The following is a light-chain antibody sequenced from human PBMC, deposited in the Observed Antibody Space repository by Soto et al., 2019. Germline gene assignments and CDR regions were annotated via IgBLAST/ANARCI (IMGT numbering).Light chain of an antibody. CDR1: QSIDSAY. CDR2: ATS. CDR3: QQYDTSPRT. Sequence: EIVLTQSPGTLSLSPGERATFSCRASQSIDSAYLAWYQQKPGQSPRLLIYATSSRATGIPDRFSGSESGTDFTLTISRLEPEDFAVYFCQQYDTSPRTFGQGTKVVIK. V-gene: IGKV3-20*01. J-gene: IGKJ1*01.